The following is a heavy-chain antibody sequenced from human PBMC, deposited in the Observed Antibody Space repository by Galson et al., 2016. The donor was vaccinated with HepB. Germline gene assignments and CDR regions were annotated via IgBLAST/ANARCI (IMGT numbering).Heavy chain of an antibody. CDR2: INPSDGIT. CDR3: ARDRGAYIYSFQYYYGMDV. D-gene: IGHD1-26*01. V-gene: IGHV1-46*01. Sequence: SVKVSCKASGYTFSSHFIHWVRQAPGQGLEWMGIINPSDGITTHAQKFQGRLTMTRDTPTSTVYMELSSLTYADTAVYYCARDRGAYIYSFQYYYGMDVWGRGTTVIVSS. J-gene: IGHJ6*02. CDR1: GYTFSSHF.